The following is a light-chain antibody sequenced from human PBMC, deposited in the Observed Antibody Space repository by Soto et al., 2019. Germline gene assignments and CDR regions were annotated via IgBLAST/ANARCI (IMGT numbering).Light chain of an antibody. J-gene: IGKJ1*01. CDR1: QSVSSSY. CDR3: QQYGSSPRT. V-gene: IGKV3-20*01. Sequence: EIVLAQCPGTLSLSPGERATLFCRASQSVSSSYLAWYQQKPGQAPRLLIFGASSRATDIPGRFSGSGSGTDFTLTISRLEPEDFAVYYCQQYGSSPRTFGQGTKVEIK. CDR2: GAS.